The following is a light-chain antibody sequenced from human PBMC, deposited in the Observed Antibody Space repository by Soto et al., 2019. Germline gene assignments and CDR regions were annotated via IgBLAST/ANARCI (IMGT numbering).Light chain of an antibody. V-gene: IGKV3-15*01. J-gene: IGKJ2*01. CDR3: QQYNNWLPYT. CDR1: QSVSSD. Sequence: IVMTQSPATLSVSPGDRVTLSCRASQSVSSDLAWYQQRPGQAPRLLIYGASTRATGIPARFSGTESGTEFTLNISSLQSEDFAIYYCQQYNNWLPYTVGQGTKLEIK. CDR2: GAS.